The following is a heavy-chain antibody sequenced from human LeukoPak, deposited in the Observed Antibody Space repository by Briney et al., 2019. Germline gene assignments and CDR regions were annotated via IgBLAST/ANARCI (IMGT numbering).Heavy chain of an antibody. CDR2: IYYSGST. J-gene: IGHJ6*02. Sequence: PSETLSLTCTVSGGSISSGGYYWSWIRQHPGKGLEWIGYIYYSGSTYYNPSLKSRVTISVDTSKNQFSLKLSSVTAADTAVYYCARVSSSSWFGYYYGMDVWGQGTTVTVSS. CDR1: GGSISSGGYY. CDR3: ARVSSSSWFGYYYGMDV. V-gene: IGHV4-31*03. D-gene: IGHD6-13*01.